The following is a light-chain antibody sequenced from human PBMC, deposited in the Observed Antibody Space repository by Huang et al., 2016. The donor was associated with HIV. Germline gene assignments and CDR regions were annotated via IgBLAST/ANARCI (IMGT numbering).Light chain of an antibody. Sequence: IVVTQSPDSLAVSLGERAAINCKSSQSLLYSSNNNNYLAWYQQKPGQSPALLIYWASTRAPGVPDRFNGSGSGTDFTLTINSLQTEDVALYCTPLTFGGGTKVDIK. J-gene: IGKJ4*01. V-gene: IGKV4-1*01. CDR3: PLT. CDR2: WAS. CDR1: QSLLYSSNNNNY.